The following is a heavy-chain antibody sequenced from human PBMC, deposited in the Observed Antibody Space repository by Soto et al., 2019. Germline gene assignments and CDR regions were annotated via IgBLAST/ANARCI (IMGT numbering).Heavy chain of an antibody. J-gene: IGHJ4*02. Sequence: ASVKVSCKASGYTFTNYDINWVRQAPGQGLEWMGWMNPNSGNTGYAQSFQGGVTMTRDNSISTAYMELSSLTSEDTAVYYCAREDRSNVFEYWGQGTPVTVSS. D-gene: IGHD2-15*01. CDR1: GYTFTNYD. CDR3: AREDRSNVFEY. CDR2: MNPNSGNT. V-gene: IGHV1-8*01.